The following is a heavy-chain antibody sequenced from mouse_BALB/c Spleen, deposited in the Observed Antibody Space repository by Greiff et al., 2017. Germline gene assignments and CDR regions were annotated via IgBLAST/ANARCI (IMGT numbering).Heavy chain of an antibody. CDR2: ISTYYGDA. CDR1: GYTFTDYA. Sequence: VKLVESGAELVRPGVSVKISCKGSGYTFTDYAMHWVKQSHAKSLEWIGVISTYYGDASYNQKFKGKATMTVDKSSSTAYMELARLTSEDSAIYYCASEAYYGNYGAYWGQGTLVTVSA. J-gene: IGHJ3*01. CDR3: ASEAYYGNYGAY. V-gene: IGHV1S137*01. D-gene: IGHD2-10*01.